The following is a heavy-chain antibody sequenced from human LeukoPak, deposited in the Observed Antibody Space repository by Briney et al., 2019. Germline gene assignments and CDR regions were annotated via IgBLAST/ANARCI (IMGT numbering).Heavy chain of an antibody. CDR1: GGSISSSSYY. V-gene: IGHV4-39*07. CDR3: ARRFSEYSAYRGHYYYYMDV. Sequence: SETLSLTCTVSGGSISSSSYYWGWIRQPPGKGLEWIGSIYYSGSTYYNPSLKSRVTISVDTSKNQFSLKLSSVTAADTAMYYCARRFSEYSAYRGHYYYYMDVWGKGTTVTVSS. CDR2: IYYSGST. J-gene: IGHJ6*03. D-gene: IGHD6-6*01.